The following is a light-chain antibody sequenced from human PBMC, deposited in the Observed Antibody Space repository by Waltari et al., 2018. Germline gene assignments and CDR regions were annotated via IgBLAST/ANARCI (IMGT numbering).Light chain of an antibody. CDR1: QRVLYSPTNKNY. V-gene: IGKV4-1*01. J-gene: IGKJ4*01. Sequence: DIVMTQSPDSLAVSLGERATINCTSSQRVLYSPTNKNYLAWYQQKPGQSPKLLIFWASTRQSGVPDRFSGSGSGTEFTLTISSLQADDVAVYYCQQYYSTPPLTFGGGIKVEIK. CDR3: QQYYSTPPLT. CDR2: WAS.